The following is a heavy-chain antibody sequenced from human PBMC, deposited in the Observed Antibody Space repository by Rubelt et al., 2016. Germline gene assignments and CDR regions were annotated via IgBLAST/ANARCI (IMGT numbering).Heavy chain of an antibody. J-gene: IGHJ4*02. V-gene: IGHV3-48*01. CDR3: ARENYGDYYFDY. Sequence: EVQLVESGGGLVQPGGSLRLSCAASGFTFSSYIMNWVRQAPGTGLEWVSYLSSSSSTIYDACAGKGRVTISRDNAKNSRYLKMNSLRAEDTAVYYCARENYGDYYFDYWGQGTLVTVSS. D-gene: IGHD4-17*01. CDR1: GFTFSSYI. CDR2: LSSSSSTI.